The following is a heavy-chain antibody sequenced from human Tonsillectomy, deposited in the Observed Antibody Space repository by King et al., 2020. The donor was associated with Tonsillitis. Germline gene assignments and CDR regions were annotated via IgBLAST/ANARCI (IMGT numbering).Heavy chain of an antibody. J-gene: IGHJ4*02. CDR3: ARGRAPGGNFDS. Sequence: VQLVESGGGLVQPGGSLRLSCAASGFTFSSYWMHWVRQVPGEGXVWVXXXXPXGXXTNYADSVKGRFSISRDXAKNTLYLQMNTLRAEDTGLFYCARGRAPGGNFDSWGQGTRVTVSS. D-gene: IGHD4-23*01. CDR1: GFTFSSYW. CDR2: XXPXGXXT. V-gene: IGHV3-74*01.